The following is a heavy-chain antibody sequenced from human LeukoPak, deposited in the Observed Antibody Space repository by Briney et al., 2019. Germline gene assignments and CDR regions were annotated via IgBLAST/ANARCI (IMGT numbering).Heavy chain of an antibody. CDR2: TSYDGSNK. Sequence: GGSLRLSCAASGVTFNTYAFHWVRQAPGKGLEWVAVTSYDGSNKYYADSVKDRFTISRDNSKNTLYLQMNSLRAEDTAVYYCARDNYYASSGYYYIDYWGQGTLVTVSS. D-gene: IGHD3-22*01. V-gene: IGHV3-30-3*01. CDR1: GVTFNTYA. J-gene: IGHJ4*02. CDR3: ARDNYYASSGYYYIDY.